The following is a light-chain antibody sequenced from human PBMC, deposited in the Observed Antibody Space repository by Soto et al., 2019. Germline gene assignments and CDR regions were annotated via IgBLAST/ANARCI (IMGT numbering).Light chain of an antibody. Sequence: QSVLTQPASVSGSPGQSITISCTGTSSDVGGYNYVSWYQQHPGKDPKLMIYDVSNRPSGVSNRFSGSKSGNTASLTISGLQAEDEADYYCSSYTSSSALGVVFGGGTKLTVL. CDR2: DVS. CDR3: SSYTSSSALGVV. J-gene: IGLJ2*01. V-gene: IGLV2-14*01. CDR1: SSDVGGYNY.